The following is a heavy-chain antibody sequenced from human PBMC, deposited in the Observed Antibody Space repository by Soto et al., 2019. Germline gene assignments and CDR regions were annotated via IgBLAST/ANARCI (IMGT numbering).Heavy chain of an antibody. V-gene: IGHV3-21*01. CDR2: ISSNSAYI. CDR1: VFTFRSFT. D-gene: IGHD6-13*01. J-gene: IGHJ5*02. CDR3: TRDASRDSSARGWFDP. Sequence: GGSLRLSCAPSVFTFRSFTMNWVRQSPGKGLEWVSTISSNSAYIYYTDALRGRFTISRDNAKNSLHLQMNSLRAEDTAVYYCTRDASRDSSARGWFDPWGPGTLVTVSS.